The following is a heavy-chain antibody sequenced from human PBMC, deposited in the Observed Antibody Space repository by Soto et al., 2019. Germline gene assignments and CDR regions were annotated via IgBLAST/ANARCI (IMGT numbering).Heavy chain of an antibody. V-gene: IGHV3-30-3*01. D-gene: IGHD4-17*01. CDR1: GFTFSSYA. J-gene: IGHJ5*02. CDR2: ISYDGSNK. CDR3: ARVADYGDPNWFDP. Sequence: QVQLVESGGGVVQPGRSLRLSCAASGFTFSSYAMHWVRQAPGKGLEWVAVISYDGSNKYYADSVKGRFTISRDNSKNTLYLQMNSLRAEDTAVYYCARVADYGDPNWFDPWGQGTLVNVSS.